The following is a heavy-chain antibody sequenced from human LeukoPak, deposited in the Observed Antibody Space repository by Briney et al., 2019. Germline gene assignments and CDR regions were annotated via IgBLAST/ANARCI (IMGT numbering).Heavy chain of an antibody. V-gene: IGHV3-21*04. CDR3: ARTVGYSYGFFDY. J-gene: IGHJ4*02. CDR1: GFTFSSYS. Sequence: PGGSLRLSCAASGFTFSSYSMNWVRQAPGKGLEWVSSISSSSSYIYYADSVKGRFTISRDNSKNTLYLQMNSLRAEDTAVYYCARTVGYSYGFFDYWGQGTLVTVSS. CDR2: ISSSSSYI. D-gene: IGHD5-18*01.